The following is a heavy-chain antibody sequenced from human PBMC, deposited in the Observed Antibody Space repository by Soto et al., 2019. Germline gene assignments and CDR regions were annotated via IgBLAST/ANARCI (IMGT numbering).Heavy chain of an antibody. CDR2: VYYSGTT. J-gene: IGHJ5*01. Sequence: QLQLQESGPGLVKPSETLSLTCTVSGGSIRDSNYYWGWIRQSPGKGLEWIGTVYYSGTTYYNPSLQSQVTISVDTSKNQFSLNLRSVTATDTAVYYCARHSGHVAIAGAGVDSWGQGNRVTVSS. CDR3: ARHSGHVAIAGAGVDS. D-gene: IGHD6-19*01. V-gene: IGHV4-39*01. CDR1: GGSIRDSNYY.